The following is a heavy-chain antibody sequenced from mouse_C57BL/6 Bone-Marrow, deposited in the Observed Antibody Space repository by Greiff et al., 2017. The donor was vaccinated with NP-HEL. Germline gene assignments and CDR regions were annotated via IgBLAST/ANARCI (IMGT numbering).Heavy chain of an antibody. Sequence: EVQLVESEGGLVQPGSSMKLSCTASGFTFSDYYMAWVRQVPEKGLEWVANINYDGSSTYYLDSLKSRFIISRDNAKNILYLQMSSLKSEDTATYYCARAITGYFDYWGQGTTLTVSS. V-gene: IGHV5-16*01. J-gene: IGHJ2*01. CDR3: ARAITGYFDY. CDR2: INYDGSST. CDR1: GFTFSDYY. D-gene: IGHD4-1*01.